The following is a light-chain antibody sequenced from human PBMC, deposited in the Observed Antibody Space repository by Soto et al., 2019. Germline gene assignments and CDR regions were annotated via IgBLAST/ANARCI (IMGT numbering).Light chain of an antibody. CDR1: SSDVGSYDY. CDR2: NVN. CDR3: SSYAGSSNV. V-gene: IGLV2-8*01. J-gene: IGLJ1*01. Sequence: QSVLIQPPSVSGSPGQPVTISCTGTSSDVGSYDYVSWYQQHPGTVPKPMIYNVNTRPSGVPDRFSGSKSGNTASMTISGLQAEDEDDYYCSSYAGSSNVFGTGTKVTVL.